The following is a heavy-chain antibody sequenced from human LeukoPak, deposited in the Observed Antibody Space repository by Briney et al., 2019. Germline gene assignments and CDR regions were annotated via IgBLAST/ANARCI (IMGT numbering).Heavy chain of an antibody. CDR1: GVTFSSYS. Sequence: GGSLRLSCAASGVTFSSYSMNWVRQAPGKGLEWVSSISSSSSYIYYADSVKGRFTISRDNAKNSLYLQMNSLRAEDTAVYYCAGAYYVGYSYGRNHYWYFDLWGRGTLVTVSS. CDR3: AGAYYVGYSYGRNHYWYFDL. V-gene: IGHV3-21*01. D-gene: IGHD5-18*01. J-gene: IGHJ2*01. CDR2: ISSSSSYI.